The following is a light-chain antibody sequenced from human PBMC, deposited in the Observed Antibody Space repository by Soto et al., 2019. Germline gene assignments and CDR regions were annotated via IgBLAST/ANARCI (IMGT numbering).Light chain of an antibody. CDR3: QQYDAQSPWT. CDR1: QSIRSTW. Sequence: DVQMTQSPSTLSASVGDKVTITCRASQSIRSTWLAWFQQRPGKAPNVLIDNGSTLASGVSSRFSGSGSGTEFNLTISSLQPDDVANAFGQQYDAQSPWTFGQGTRVE. V-gene: IGKV1-5*03. J-gene: IGKJ1*01. CDR2: NGS.